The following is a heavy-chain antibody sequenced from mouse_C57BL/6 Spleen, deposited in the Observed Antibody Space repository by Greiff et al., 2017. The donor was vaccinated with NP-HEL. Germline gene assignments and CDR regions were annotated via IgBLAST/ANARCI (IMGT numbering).Heavy chain of an antibody. CDR2: IYPGSGST. Sequence: VQLQQPGAELVKPGASVKMSCKASGYTFTSYWITWVKQRPGQGLEWIGDIYPGSGSTNYNEKFKSKATLTVDTSSSTAYMQLSSLTSEDSAVYYCARPYYYGTDYFDYWGQGTTLTVSA. D-gene: IGHD1-1*01. V-gene: IGHV1-55*01. CDR1: GYTFTSYW. CDR3: ARPYYYGTDYFDY. J-gene: IGHJ2*01.